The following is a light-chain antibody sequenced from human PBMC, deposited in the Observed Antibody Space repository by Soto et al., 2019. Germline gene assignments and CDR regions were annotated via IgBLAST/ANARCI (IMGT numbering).Light chain of an antibody. CDR1: QSVSSSY. CDR3: QQYVSSPWA. V-gene: IGKV3-20*01. J-gene: IGKJ1*01. Sequence: EIVLTQSPGTLSLSPGERATLSCRASQSVSSSYLAWYQQKPGQAPRLLIYGASSRATGIPDRFSGSGSGTDFTLTISRLEPEDFAVYYWQQYVSSPWAFGQGTKVDI. CDR2: GAS.